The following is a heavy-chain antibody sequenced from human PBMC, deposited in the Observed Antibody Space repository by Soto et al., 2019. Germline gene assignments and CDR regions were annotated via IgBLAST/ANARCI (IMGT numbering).Heavy chain of an antibody. Sequence: EVQLVESGGGLVQPGGSLRLSCAASGFTFSDHSMSWVRQAPGRGLEWVADIKRDGSDKSYVDSVKGRFTISRDNAKNSLYLQMNSLRAXXXXXXXXXXXLAVGWGTWFDPXX. CDR3: XXXLAVGWGTWFDP. CDR2: IKRDGSDK. J-gene: IGHJ5*02. CDR1: GFTFSDHS. D-gene: IGHD3-16*01. V-gene: IGHV3-7*01.